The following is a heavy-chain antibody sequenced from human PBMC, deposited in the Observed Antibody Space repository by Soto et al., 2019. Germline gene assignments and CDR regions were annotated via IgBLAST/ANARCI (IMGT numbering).Heavy chain of an antibody. V-gene: IGHV4-34*01. CDR3: ARGRKVINYYYYGMDV. J-gene: IGHJ6*01. CDR2: INHSGST. Sequence: WETLSLTCAFYVVSFSGYYWSCIRHPPGNGLEWIGEINHSGSTNYNPSLKSRVTISVDTSKNQFSLKLSSVTAADTAVYYCARGRKVINYYYYGMDVWGQGTTVTVSS. D-gene: IGHD4-4*01. CDR1: VVSFSGYY.